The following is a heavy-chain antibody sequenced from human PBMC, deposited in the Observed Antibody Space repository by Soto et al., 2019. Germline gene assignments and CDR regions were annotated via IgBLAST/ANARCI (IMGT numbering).Heavy chain of an antibody. Sequence: QVQLVQSGAEVKKPGSSVKVSCKASGGTFSSYTISWVRQAPGQGLEWMGRIIPILGIANYAQKFQGRVTITADKXTSTAYMELSSLRSEDTAVYYCARGVAASDPNFDYWGQGTLVTVSS. J-gene: IGHJ4*02. D-gene: IGHD6-13*01. V-gene: IGHV1-69*02. CDR3: ARGVAASDPNFDY. CDR2: IIPILGIA. CDR1: GGTFSSYT.